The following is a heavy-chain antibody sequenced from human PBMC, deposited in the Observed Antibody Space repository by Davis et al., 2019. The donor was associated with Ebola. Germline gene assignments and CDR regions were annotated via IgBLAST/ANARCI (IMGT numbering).Heavy chain of an antibody. V-gene: IGHV3-48*02. CDR2: ISSSSNSI. CDR3: ARDPSSTMIRGIVVPDYYFDY. CDR1: RFSFSTYS. Sequence: GETLKISCAAARFSFSTYSLSWVRQAPGKGLDWVSYISSSSNSIYYADSVRGRFTISRDNAKNSLYLQMNSLRDEDTAVYYCARDPSSTMIRGIVVPDYYFDYWGQGALVTVSS. J-gene: IGHJ4*02. D-gene: IGHD3-10*01.